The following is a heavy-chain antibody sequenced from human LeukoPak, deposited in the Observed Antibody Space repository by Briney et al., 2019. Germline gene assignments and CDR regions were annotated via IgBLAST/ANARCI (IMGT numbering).Heavy chain of an antibody. J-gene: IGHJ4*02. Sequence: PGGSLRLSCAASGFTFSSYDMSWVRQAPGKGLEWVSTIGGGGGTYYADSVKGRFTISRDSSKNTLYLDMNSLRAEDTAVYFCAKRTPYYFHYWGQGTLVTVSS. V-gene: IGHV3-23*01. CDR2: IGGGGGT. CDR1: GFTFSSYD. CDR3: AKRTPYYFHY.